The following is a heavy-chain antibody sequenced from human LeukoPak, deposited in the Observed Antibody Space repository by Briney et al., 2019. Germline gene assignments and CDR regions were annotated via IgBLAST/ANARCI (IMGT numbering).Heavy chain of an antibody. J-gene: IGHJ5*02. D-gene: IGHD6-19*01. CDR3: AREGIAVAGTFWFDP. CDR1: GFTVSSNY. Sequence: GGSLRLSCAASGFTVSSNYMSWVRQAPGKGLEWVSVIYSGGSTYYADSVKGRFTISRDNSKNTLYLQMNSLRAEDTAVYYCAREGIAVAGTFWFDPWGQGTLVTVSS. V-gene: IGHV3-53*01. CDR2: IYSGGST.